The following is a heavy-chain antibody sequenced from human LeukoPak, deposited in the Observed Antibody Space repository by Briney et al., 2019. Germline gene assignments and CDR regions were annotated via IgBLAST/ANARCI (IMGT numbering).Heavy chain of an antibody. D-gene: IGHD3-10*01. CDR1: GFTFSSYS. V-gene: IGHV3-21*04. J-gene: IGHJ4*02. Sequence: KPGGSLRLSCAASGFTFSSYSMNWVRQAPGKGLEWVSSISSSSSYIYYADSVKGRFTISRDNFKNILYLQMNNLRADDTAVYYCAKVVETGNQVRGYFDTWGQGTLVTVSS. CDR2: ISSSSSYI. CDR3: AKVVETGNQVRGYFDT.